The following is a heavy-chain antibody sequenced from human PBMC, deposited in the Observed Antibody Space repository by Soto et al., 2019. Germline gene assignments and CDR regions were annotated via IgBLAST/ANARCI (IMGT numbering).Heavy chain of an antibody. CDR3: ETLRFPGAIYFDS. CDR2: IHPLDSET. Sequence: GESLKISCKVSGYNFTAFWLGWVRQMPGKGLEWMANIHPLDSETNYGPSFQGQVTISADKSITTAFLHWSNLKASDTGIYFCETLRFPGAIYFDSWGQGSLVTVSS. D-gene: IGHD6-25*01. V-gene: IGHV5-51*01. CDR1: GYNFTAFW. J-gene: IGHJ4*02.